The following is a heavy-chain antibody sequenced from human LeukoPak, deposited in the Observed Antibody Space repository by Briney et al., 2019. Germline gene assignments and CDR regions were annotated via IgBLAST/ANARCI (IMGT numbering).Heavy chain of an antibody. D-gene: IGHD3-10*01. Sequence: GGSLRLSCAASGITLNNNAMSWVRQAPGKGPEWVSSISINGGTTYYADSVKGRFTISRDNSKNTLYLQMNSLRAEDTAVYYCAKDLRSLYESGNYRWFDPWGQGALVTVSS. CDR1: GITLNNNA. V-gene: IGHV3-23*01. CDR3: AKDLRSLYESGNYRWFDP. CDR2: ISINGGTT. J-gene: IGHJ5*02.